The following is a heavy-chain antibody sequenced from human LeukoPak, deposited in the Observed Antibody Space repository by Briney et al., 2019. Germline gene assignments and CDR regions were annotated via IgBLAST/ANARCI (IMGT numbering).Heavy chain of an antibody. D-gene: IGHD6-13*01. Sequence: PGGSLRLSCAASGLTFSSYTMHWVRQAPGWGLEWVAIISYDGSKEYYADSVRGRFTISRDNSENTLYLQMSGLRAADTAVYYCARAYSSSWYAAYWGQGTLVTVSS. J-gene: IGHJ4*02. V-gene: IGHV3-30-3*01. CDR1: GLTFSSYT. CDR2: ISYDGSKE. CDR3: ARAYSSSWYAAY.